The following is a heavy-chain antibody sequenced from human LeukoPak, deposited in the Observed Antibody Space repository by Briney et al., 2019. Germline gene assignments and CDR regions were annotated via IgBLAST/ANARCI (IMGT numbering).Heavy chain of an antibody. Sequence: ASIKVSSEASVYTFTGYYMHWVRDAPGQGREWRGCINPYRGGTNYAQKFQGRITMTRSTSISTAYMELSRLRSDDTAVYYCARDVIYSSWYKGFWFDPWGQGTLVTVSS. CDR1: VYTFTGYY. CDR2: INPYRGGT. J-gene: IGHJ5*02. D-gene: IGHD6-13*01. V-gene: IGHV1-2*02. CDR3: ARDVIYSSWYKGFWFDP.